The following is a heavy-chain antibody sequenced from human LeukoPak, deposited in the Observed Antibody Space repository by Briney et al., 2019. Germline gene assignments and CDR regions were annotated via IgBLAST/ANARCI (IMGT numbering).Heavy chain of an antibody. J-gene: IGHJ4*02. CDR1: GFTFSSYS. V-gene: IGHV4-34*01. CDR3: ARTKSGTVTTLEFDY. Sequence: GSLRLSCAASGFTFSSYSMNWVRQPPGKGLEWIGEINHSGSTNYNPSLKSRVTISVETSKNQFSLKLSSVTAADTAVYYCARTKSGTVTTLEFDYWGQGTLVTVSS. CDR2: INHSGST. D-gene: IGHD4-17*01.